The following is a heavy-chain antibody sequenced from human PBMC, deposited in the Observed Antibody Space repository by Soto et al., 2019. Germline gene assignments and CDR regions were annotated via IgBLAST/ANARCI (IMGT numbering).Heavy chain of an antibody. J-gene: IGHJ5*02. CDR1: GYTFIRYG. CDR2: ISTHNGNT. Sequence: ASVKVSCKASGYTFIRYGISWVRQAPGQGLEWMGWISTHNGNTYYAQNFQGRVTMTSDTPTSTAYMELRSLRSDDTAFYYCVRDKISSAGPDPWGKGTLVTVPS. V-gene: IGHV1-18*01. CDR3: VRDKISSAGPDP.